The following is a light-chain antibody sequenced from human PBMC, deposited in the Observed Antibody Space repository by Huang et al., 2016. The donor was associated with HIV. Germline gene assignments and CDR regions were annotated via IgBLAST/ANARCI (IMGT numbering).Light chain of an antibody. CDR3: QQSYSLPLS. J-gene: IGKJ3*01. CDR1: QNISYY. Sequence: DIQMTQSPPSLSASVGSRVALTCRASQNISYYLNWYQEKSGKAPNLLLYAASRLVSGVPSRFSGGGSGSNSTLTITNLQPEDIGTYYCQQSYSLPLSFGPGTTVNVK. CDR2: AAS. V-gene: IGKV1-39*01.